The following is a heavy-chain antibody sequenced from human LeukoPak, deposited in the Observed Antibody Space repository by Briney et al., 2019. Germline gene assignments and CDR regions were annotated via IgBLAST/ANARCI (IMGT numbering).Heavy chain of an antibody. CDR1: GLILRSYA. CDR3: AKDPSESYNYGYFDY. CDR2: ISGSGGST. J-gene: IGHJ4*02. Sequence: PGGSLRLSCAASGLILRSYAMSWVRQAPGKGLEWVSAISGSGGSTYYADSVKGRFTISRDNAKNTVYLQMNSLRVEDTAVYFCAKDPSESYNYGYFDYWGQGTLVTVPS. D-gene: IGHD3-10*01. V-gene: IGHV3-23*01.